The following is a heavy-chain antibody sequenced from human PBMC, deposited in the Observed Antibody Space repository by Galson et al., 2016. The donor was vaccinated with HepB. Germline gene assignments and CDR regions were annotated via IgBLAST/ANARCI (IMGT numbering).Heavy chain of an antibody. D-gene: IGHD6-19*01. CDR2: ISGRGTNM. CDR3: VTYSSGPGVEVP. J-gene: IGHJ5*02. CDR1: GFNFSLFS. V-gene: IGHV3-48*02. Sequence: SLRLSCAASGFNFSLFSMNWVRQVPGKGLEWLSYISGRGTNMYYADSLKGRFTISRDNVKNTLYLRMNSLRNEDTAIYYCVTYSSGPGVEVPWGQGTLVTVSS.